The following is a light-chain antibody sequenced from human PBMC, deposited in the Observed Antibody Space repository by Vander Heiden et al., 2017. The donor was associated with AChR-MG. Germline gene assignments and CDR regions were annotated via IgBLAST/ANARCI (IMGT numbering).Light chain of an antibody. CDR1: SSTIGSNP. V-gene: IGLV1-47*01. CDR3: AAWDDSLSVVV. CDR2: RNN. J-gene: IGLJ3*02. Sequence: QSVLTQPPSASGPPGQRVTISCSGSSSTIGSNPVYWYQQLPGTAPKLLSYRNNQRPSGVPDRLSGSKSDTSASLAISRLRSEDEADYYCAAWDDSLSVVVFGGGTKLTVL.